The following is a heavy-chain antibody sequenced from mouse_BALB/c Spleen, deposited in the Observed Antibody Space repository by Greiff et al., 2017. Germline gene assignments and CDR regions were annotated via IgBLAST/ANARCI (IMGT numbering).Heavy chain of an antibody. CDR3: AYYKGYFDV. CDR2: IDPYNGGT. Sequence: EVQRVESGPELVKPGASVKVSCKASGYAFTSYNMYWVKQSHGKSLEWIGYIDPYNGGTSYNQKFKGKATLTVDKSSSTAYMHLNSLTSEDSAVYYCAYYKGYFDVWGAGTTVTVSS. V-gene: IGHV1S135*01. J-gene: IGHJ1*01. CDR1: GYAFTSYN. D-gene: IGHD2-12*01.